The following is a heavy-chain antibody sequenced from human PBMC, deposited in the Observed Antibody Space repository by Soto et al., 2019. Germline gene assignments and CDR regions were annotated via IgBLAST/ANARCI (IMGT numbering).Heavy chain of an antibody. D-gene: IGHD3-10*01. CDR3: ANDGGPAFYYVSGNYYTLPS. J-gene: IGHJ5*02. CDR2: ISGSGSST. Sequence: EVQLLESGGGFVQPGGSLRLSCAAFGFSISSYAMSWVRQAPGKGLEWVSAISGSGSSTYYADSVKGRFTISRDNPKNTLYLKMNGRSAGATAIYFCANDGGPAFYYVSGNYYTLPSWGQGTLVTVSS. CDR1: GFSISSYA. V-gene: IGHV3-23*01.